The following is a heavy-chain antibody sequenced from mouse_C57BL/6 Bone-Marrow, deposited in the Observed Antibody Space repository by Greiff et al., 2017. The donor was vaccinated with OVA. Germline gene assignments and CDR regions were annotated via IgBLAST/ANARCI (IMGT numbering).Heavy chain of an antibody. CDR2: IYPGSGNT. Sequence: QVQLQQSGAELVRPGASVKLSCKASGYTFTDYYINWVKQRPGQGLEWIARIYPGSGNTYYNEKFKGKATLTAEKSSSTAYMQLSSLTSEDSAVYFCARGGTAQATFAYWGQGTLVTVSA. V-gene: IGHV1-76*01. CDR3: ARGGTAQATFAY. CDR1: GYTFTDYY. J-gene: IGHJ3*01. D-gene: IGHD3-2*02.